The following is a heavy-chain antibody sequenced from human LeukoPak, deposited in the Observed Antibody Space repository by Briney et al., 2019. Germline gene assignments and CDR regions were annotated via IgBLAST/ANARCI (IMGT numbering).Heavy chain of an antibody. D-gene: IGHD1-26*01. Sequence: TGGSLRLSCAASGFTFSNAWMSWVRQAPGKGLEWVANIKQDGSEKYYVDSVKGRFTISRDNAKNSLYLQMNSLRAEDTAVYYCARDLFPVGATTVFDYWGQGTLVTVSS. V-gene: IGHV3-7*01. CDR1: GFTFSNAW. CDR3: ARDLFPVGATTVFDY. J-gene: IGHJ4*02. CDR2: IKQDGSEK.